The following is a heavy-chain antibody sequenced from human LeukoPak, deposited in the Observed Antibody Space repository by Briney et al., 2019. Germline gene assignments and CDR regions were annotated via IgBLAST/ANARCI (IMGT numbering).Heavy chain of an antibody. V-gene: IGHV4-59*08. D-gene: IGHD3-10*01. CDR2: IYYTGST. CDR1: GGSISNDY. Sequence: SETLSLTCTVSGGSISNDYWSWIRQPPGKGLECIGYIYYTGSTNYNPSLKSRVTISVDTSKNQFSLKLSSVTAADTAVYYCARHRGESGTPNWFDPWGQGTLVTVSS. CDR3: ARHRGESGTPNWFDP. J-gene: IGHJ5*02.